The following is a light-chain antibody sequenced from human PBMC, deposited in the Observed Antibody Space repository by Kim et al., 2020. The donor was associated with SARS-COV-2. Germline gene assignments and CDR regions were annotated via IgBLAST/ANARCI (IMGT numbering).Light chain of an antibody. CDR3: SSYTSSSTRG. Sequence: QSALTQPASVSGAPGQSITISCTGTSSDVGGYNYVSWYQQHPGKAPKLMIYDVSNRPSGVSNRFSGSKSGNTASLTISGLQAEDEADYYCSSYTSSSTRGFGGGTPLTVL. V-gene: IGLV2-14*03. CDR2: DVS. J-gene: IGLJ2*01. CDR1: SSDVGGYNY.